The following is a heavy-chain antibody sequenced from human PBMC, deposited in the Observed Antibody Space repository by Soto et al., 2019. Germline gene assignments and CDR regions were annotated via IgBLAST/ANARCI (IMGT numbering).Heavy chain of an antibody. Sequence: GASVKVSCKASGGTFSSYAISWVRQAPGQGLEWMGGIIPIFGTANYAQKFQGRVTITADESTSTAYMELSSLRSEDTAVYYCASHYYGSGSYYTTFDYWGQGTLVTVSS. CDR1: GGTFSSYA. CDR2: IIPIFGTA. V-gene: IGHV1-69*13. J-gene: IGHJ4*02. CDR3: ASHYYGSGSYYTTFDY. D-gene: IGHD3-10*01.